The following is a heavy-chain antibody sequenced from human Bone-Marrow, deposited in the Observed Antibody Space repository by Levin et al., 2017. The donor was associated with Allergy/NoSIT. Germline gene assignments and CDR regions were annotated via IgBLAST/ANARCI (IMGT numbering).Heavy chain of an antibody. CDR1: GFTFSSYG. Sequence: PGGSLRLSCAASGFTFSSYGMHWVRQAPGKGLEWVAVISYDGSNKYYADSVKGRFTISRDNSKNTLYLQMNSLRAEDTAVYYCAKDDRGYVRGSGRDYWGQGTLVTVSS. CDR3: AKDDRGYVRGSGRDY. CDR2: ISYDGSNK. V-gene: IGHV3-30*18. J-gene: IGHJ4*02. D-gene: IGHD6-19*01.